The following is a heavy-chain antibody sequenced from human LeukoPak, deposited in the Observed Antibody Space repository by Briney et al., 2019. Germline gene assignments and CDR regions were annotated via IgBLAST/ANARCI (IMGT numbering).Heavy chain of an antibody. D-gene: IGHD3-3*01. CDR2: INHSGST. Sequence: SETLSLTCAVYGGSFSGYYWSCIRQPPGKGLEWIGEINHSGSTNYNPSLKSRVTISVDTSKNQFSLKLSSVTAADTAVYYCARGKNFWSGYFDYWGQGTLVTVSS. CDR1: GGSFSGYY. CDR3: ARGKNFWSGYFDY. V-gene: IGHV4-34*01. J-gene: IGHJ4*02.